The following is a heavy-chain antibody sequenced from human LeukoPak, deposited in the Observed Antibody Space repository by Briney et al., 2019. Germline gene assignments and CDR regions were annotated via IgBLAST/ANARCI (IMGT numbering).Heavy chain of an antibody. CDR2: ISYDGSNK. V-gene: IGHV3-30*18. J-gene: IGHJ4*02. D-gene: IGHD1-1*01. Sequence: PGGSLRLSCAASGFTFSSYAMSWVRQAPGKGLEWVAVISYDGSNKYYADSVKGRFTISRDNSKNTLYLQMNSLRAEDTAVYYCAKNWNYPDYWGQGTLVTVSS. CDR1: GFTFSSYA. CDR3: AKNWNYPDY.